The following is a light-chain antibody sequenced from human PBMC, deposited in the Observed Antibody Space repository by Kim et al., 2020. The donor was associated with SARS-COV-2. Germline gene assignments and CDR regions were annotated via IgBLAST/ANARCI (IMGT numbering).Light chain of an antibody. CDR1: QSVLYSSNNKNY. J-gene: IGKJ4*01. Sequence: DIVMTQSPDSLAVSLGERATINCKSSQSVLYSSNNKNYLAWYQQKPGQPPKLLIYWASTRESGVPDRFGGSGSGTDFTLTISSLQAEDVAVYYCQQYYSTPPLTFGGGTKVDIK. CDR3: QQYYSTPPLT. CDR2: WAS. V-gene: IGKV4-1*01.